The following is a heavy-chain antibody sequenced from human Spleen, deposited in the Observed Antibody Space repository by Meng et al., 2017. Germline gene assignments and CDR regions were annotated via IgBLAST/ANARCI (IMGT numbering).Heavy chain of an antibody. J-gene: IGHJ5*02. CDR3: ARDVTSENWFDP. CDR1: CFSYIDDL. D-gene: IGHD5-18*01. V-gene: IGHV1-2*02. Sequence: LLRSGTGLKNPGAPGNVCRRASCFSYIDDLLPWVRQAPGQGLEWMGWVNPKTGSTTFAQKFQGMVIMTRDTSINTAYMELDRLRSDDTAVYYCARDVTSENWFDPWGQGTLVTVSS. CDR2: VNPKTGST.